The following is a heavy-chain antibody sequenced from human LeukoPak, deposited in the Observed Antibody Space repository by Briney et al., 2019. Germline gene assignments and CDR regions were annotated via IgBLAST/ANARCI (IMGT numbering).Heavy chain of an antibody. CDR3: ARGRSVIAARATTPTYYYYGMDV. J-gene: IGHJ6*02. CDR1: GGSFSGYY. CDR2: INHSGST. V-gene: IGHV4-34*01. D-gene: IGHD6-6*01. Sequence: PSETLSLTCAVYGGSFSGYYWSWIRQPPGKGLEWIGEINHSGSTNYNPSLKSRVTISVDTSKNQSSLKLSSVTAADTAVYYCARGRSVIAARATTPTYYYYGMDVWGQGTTVTVSS.